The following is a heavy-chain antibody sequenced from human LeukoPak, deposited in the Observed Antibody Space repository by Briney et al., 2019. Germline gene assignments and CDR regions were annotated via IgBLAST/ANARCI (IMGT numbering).Heavy chain of an antibody. CDR1: GYSISSGYY. J-gene: IGHJ4*02. D-gene: IGHD2-2*01. CDR2: IYHSGST. Sequence: SETLSLTCAVSGYSISSGYYWGWIRQPPGKGLEWIGSIYHSGSTYYNPSLKSRVTISVDTSKNQFSLKLSSVTAADTAVYYCARERYHCSSTSCYYVADYWGRGTLVTVSS. CDR3: ARERYHCSSTSCYYVADY. V-gene: IGHV4-38-2*02.